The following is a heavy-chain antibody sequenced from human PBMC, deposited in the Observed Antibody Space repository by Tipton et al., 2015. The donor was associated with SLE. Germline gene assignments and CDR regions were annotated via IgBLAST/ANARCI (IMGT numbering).Heavy chain of an antibody. CDR2: ISGSGGST. J-gene: IGHJ6*03. CDR3: ARESDYYYYYMDV. V-gene: IGHV3-23*01. CDR1: GFTFSSYA. Sequence: SLRLSCAAPGFTFSSYAMSWVRQAPGKGLEWVSAISGSGGSTYYADSVKGRFTISRDNSKNTLYLQMNSLRAEDTAVYYCARESDYYYYYMDVWGKGTTVTVSS.